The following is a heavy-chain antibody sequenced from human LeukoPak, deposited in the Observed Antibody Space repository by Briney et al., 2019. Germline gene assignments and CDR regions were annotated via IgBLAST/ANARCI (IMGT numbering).Heavy chain of an antibody. D-gene: IGHD2-15*01. CDR1: GYAFTSYD. J-gene: IGHJ4*02. V-gene: IGHV1-8*03. Sequence: ASVKVSCKASGYAFTSYDINWVRQATGQGLEWMGWMNPNSGNTGYAQKFQGRVTITRNTSISTAYMELSSLRSEDTAVYYCARGLGQFGYCSGGSCYYFDYWGQGTLVTVSS. CDR3: ARGLGQFGYCSGGSCYYFDY. CDR2: MNPNSGNT.